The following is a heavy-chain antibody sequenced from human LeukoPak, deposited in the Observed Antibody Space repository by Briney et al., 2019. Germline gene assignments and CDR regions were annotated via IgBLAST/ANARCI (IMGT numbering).Heavy chain of an antibody. J-gene: IGHJ4*02. CDR2: INPSGGST. CDR3: ARAIRVFGGWSYFDY. D-gene: IGHD6-19*01. CDR1: GYTFTSYY. V-gene: IGHV1-46*01. Sequence: ASVKVSCKASGYTFTSYYMHWVRQAAGQGLECMGIINPSGGSTSYAQKFQGRVTMTRDMSTSTVYMELSSLRSEDTAVYYCARAIRVFGGWSYFDYWGQGTLVTVSS.